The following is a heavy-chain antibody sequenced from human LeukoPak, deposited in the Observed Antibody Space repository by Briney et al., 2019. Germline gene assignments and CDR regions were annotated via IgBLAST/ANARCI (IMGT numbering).Heavy chain of an antibody. J-gene: IGHJ4*02. V-gene: IGHV1-69*04. D-gene: IGHD3-3*01. CDR1: GGTFSSYA. CDR3: ARDLTIFGVVSEVDDY. CDR2: IIPILGIA. Sequence: ASVKVSCKAPGGTFSSYAISWVRQAPGQGLEWMGRIIPILGIANYAQKFQGRVTITADKSTSTAYMELSSLRSEDTAVYYCARDLTIFGVVSEVDDYWGQGTLVTVSS.